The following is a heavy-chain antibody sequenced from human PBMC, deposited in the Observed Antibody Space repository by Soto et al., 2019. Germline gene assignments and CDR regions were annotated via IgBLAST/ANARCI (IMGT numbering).Heavy chain of an antibody. V-gene: IGHV3-9*01. Sequence: EVQLVESGGGLVQPGRSLILSCAASGFTFDDYAMHWVRQAPGKGLEWVSGISWNSGSIGYADSVKGRFTISRDNAKNSLYLQMNSLRAEDTALYYCAKDIGSSNQGYFDYWGQGTLVTVSS. D-gene: IGHD6-13*01. CDR1: GFTFDDYA. CDR2: ISWNSGSI. J-gene: IGHJ4*02. CDR3: AKDIGSSNQGYFDY.